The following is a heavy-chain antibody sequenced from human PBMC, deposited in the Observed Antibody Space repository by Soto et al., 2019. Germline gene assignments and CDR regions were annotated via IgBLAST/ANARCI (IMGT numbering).Heavy chain of an antibody. Sequence: EVQLVESGGGLVQPGGSLRLSCAGSGFDFNTYWMTWVRRAPGKGLEWVANIKHDGGEKYYVDSVKGRFTISRDNAKNSLYLHMNSLRAEDTAVYYCAREMLLWFGEFSEDNFYHGVDVWGQGTTVTVSS. CDR1: GFDFNTYW. V-gene: IGHV3-7*05. J-gene: IGHJ6*02. CDR3: AREMLLWFGEFSEDNFYHGVDV. D-gene: IGHD3-10*01. CDR2: IKHDGGEK.